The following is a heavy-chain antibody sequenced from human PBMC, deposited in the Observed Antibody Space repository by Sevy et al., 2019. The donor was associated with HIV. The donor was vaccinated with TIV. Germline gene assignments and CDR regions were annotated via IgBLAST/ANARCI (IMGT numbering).Heavy chain of an antibody. CDR3: ARSYSSSWYILYYFEY. V-gene: IGHV3-21*01. Sequence: GGSLRLSSAASGFSFSSYSVSWVRQAPGKGLEWVASIGSSNSYIYYADSVKGRFTISRDNAKNSLFLHMNTLRAEDTAVYYCARSYSSSWYILYYFEYWGQGTPVTVSS. CDR1: GFSFSSYS. CDR2: IGSSNSYI. D-gene: IGHD6-13*01. J-gene: IGHJ4*02.